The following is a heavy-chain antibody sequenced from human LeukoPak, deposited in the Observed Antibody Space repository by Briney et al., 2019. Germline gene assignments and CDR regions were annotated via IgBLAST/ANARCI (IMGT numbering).Heavy chain of an antibody. Sequence: PSETLSLTCTVSGGSISSYYWSWIRQPPGKGLEWIGSIYYSGSTYYNPSLKSRVTISVDTSKNQFSLKLSSVTAADTAVYYCARDGAILGDAFDIWGQGTMVTVSS. J-gene: IGHJ3*02. D-gene: IGHD3-16*01. CDR2: IYYSGST. V-gene: IGHV4-59*12. CDR3: ARDGAILGDAFDI. CDR1: GGSISSYY.